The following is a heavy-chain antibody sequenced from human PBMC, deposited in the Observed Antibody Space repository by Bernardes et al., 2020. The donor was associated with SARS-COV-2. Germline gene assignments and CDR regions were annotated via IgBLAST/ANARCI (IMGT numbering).Heavy chain of an antibody. Sequence: SETLSLTCTVSGGSISNYYWNWIRQPPGKGLEWIGYIHHSGSTNYNPSLKSRVHISVDTSNNQFSLMLTSVTAADTAVYYCARLGRQWFGVIPFGCFDRRGQGTLVTVSS. J-gene: IGHJ5*02. CDR1: GGSISNYY. V-gene: IGHV4-59*08. D-gene: IGHD3-10*01. CDR3: ARLGRQWFGVIPFGCFDR. CDR2: IHHSGST.